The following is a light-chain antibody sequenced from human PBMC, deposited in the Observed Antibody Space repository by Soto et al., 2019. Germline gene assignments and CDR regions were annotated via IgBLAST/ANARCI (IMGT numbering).Light chain of an antibody. Sequence: EIVLTQSPGTLSLSPGERATLSCRASQSVSSSYLAWYQQKPGQAPRLLIYGASSRATGIPDRFSGSGSGTDFTLTISSLQPEDFATYYCQQLNSYPPWTFGQGTKVEIK. J-gene: IGKJ1*01. CDR3: QQLNSYPPWT. CDR1: QSVSSSY. CDR2: GAS. V-gene: IGKV3-20*01.